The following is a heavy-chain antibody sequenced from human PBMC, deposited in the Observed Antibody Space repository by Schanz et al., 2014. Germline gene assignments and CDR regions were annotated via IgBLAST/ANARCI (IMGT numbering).Heavy chain of an antibody. J-gene: IGHJ4*02. D-gene: IGHD3-10*01. CDR2: TKNKANSYTT. CDR3: VVGFGGIRKD. Sequence: EVQLVESGGGLVQPGGSLRLSCAASGFIFSDHYMEWVRQAPGKGLQWVGRTKNKANSYTTEYAASVKGRFTISRDDLKNSMNLQMNSLKTDDTAVYYCVVGFGGIRKDWGRGTLVTVSS. CDR1: GFIFSDHY. V-gene: IGHV3-72*01.